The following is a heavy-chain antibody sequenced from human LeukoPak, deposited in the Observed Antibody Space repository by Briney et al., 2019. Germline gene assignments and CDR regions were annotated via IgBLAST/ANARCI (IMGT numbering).Heavy chain of an antibody. Sequence: GGSLRLSCTASGFTFGDYAMSWVRQAPGKGLEWVGFIRSKAYGGITEYAASVKGRFTISRDDSKSIAYLQMNSLKTEDTAVYYCTRFLNYGANDYWGQGTLVTVSS. V-gene: IGHV3-49*04. J-gene: IGHJ4*02. D-gene: IGHD4-17*01. CDR3: TRFLNYGANDY. CDR2: IRSKAYGGIT. CDR1: GFTFGDYA.